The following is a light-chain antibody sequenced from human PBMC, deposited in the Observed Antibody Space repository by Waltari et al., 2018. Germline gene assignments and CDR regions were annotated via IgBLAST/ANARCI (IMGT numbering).Light chain of an antibody. V-gene: IGLV2-11*01. CDR1: TTDVSGYDY. CDR3: CSFTEEV. J-gene: IGLJ3*02. CDR2: DVN. Sequence: QSALAQPRSVSGSPGQSVTISCTATTTDVSGYDYVSWYQQPPGKGPKLIIFDVNRRPSGVPDRFSGSKTGNMASLTISGLQPEDEAIYYCCSFTEEVFGGGTTVTVL.